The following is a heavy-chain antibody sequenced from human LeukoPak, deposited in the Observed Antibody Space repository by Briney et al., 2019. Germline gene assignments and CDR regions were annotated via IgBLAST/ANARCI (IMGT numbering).Heavy chain of an antibody. CDR1: GFTFSNYS. J-gene: IGHJ4*02. V-gene: IGHV3-7*01. CDR3: AKNKWNYDY. Sequence: GGSLRLSCPASGFTFSNYSMSWVRQAPGKGLEWVATIKQDGSEKYYVDSVKGRFTISRDNAKNSLYLQMTSLRAEDTAVYYCAKNKWNYDYWGQGTLVTVSS. CDR2: IKQDGSEK. D-gene: IGHD1-7*01.